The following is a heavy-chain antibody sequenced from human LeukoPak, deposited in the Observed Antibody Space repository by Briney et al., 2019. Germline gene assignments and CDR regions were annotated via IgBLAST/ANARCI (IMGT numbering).Heavy chain of an antibody. CDR3: ARDIPSGYMDV. Sequence: SETLSLTCAVSGYSITSAYYWGWIRQPPGKGLEWVGSINHSGTTYYSPSLRSRVTISVNTSKNQFSLILNSVTAADTAIYYCARDIPSGYMDVWGKGTTVTVSS. CDR2: INHSGTT. J-gene: IGHJ6*03. V-gene: IGHV4-38-2*02. CDR1: GYSITSAYY.